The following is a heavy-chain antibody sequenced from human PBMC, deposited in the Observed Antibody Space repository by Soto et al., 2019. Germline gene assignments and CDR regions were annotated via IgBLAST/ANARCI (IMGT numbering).Heavy chain of an antibody. CDR2: IYYSGST. J-gene: IGHJ6*04. CDR1: GGSISSYY. CDR3: ARAFYGDYAPYYYGMDV. V-gene: IGHV4-59*08. D-gene: IGHD4-17*01. Sequence: PSETLSLTCTVSGGSISSYYWSWIRQPPGKGLEWIGYIYYSGSTYYNPYNPYLKSRVTISVDTSKNQFSLRLRSVTAADTAVYYCARAFYGDYAPYYYGMDVRGKGTTVTVSS.